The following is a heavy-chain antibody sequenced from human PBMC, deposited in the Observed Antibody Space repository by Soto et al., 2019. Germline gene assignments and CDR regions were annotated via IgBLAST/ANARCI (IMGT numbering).Heavy chain of an antibody. CDR2: MNPNSGNT. CDR3: TRGSGYQSFGEFAFDY. CDR1: GYTFTSYD. Sequence: QVQLVQSGAEVKKPGASVKVSCKASGYTFTSYDINWVRQATGQGLEWMGWMNPNSGNTGYAQKLQGRVTMTTNTSISTVYMELSSLRSEDTAVYYCTRGSGYQSFGEFAFDYWGQGTLVTVSS. D-gene: IGHD3-10*01. J-gene: IGHJ4*02. V-gene: IGHV1-8*01.